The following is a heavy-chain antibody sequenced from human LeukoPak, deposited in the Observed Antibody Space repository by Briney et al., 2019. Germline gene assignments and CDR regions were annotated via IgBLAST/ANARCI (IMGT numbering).Heavy chain of an antibody. CDR2: IIPIFGTA. D-gene: IGHD6-13*01. Sequence: EASVKVSCKASGGTFSSYAISWVRQAPGQGLEWMGGIIPIFGTANYAQKFQSRVTITADESTSTAYMELSSLRSEDTAVYYCARIQVQQQLVHYYYYMDVWGKGTTVTVSS. V-gene: IGHV1-69*13. J-gene: IGHJ6*03. CDR1: GGTFSSYA. CDR3: ARIQVQQQLVHYYYYMDV.